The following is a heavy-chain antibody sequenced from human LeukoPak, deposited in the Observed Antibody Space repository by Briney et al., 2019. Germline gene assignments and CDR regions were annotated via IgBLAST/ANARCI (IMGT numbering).Heavy chain of an antibody. Sequence: PGGSLRLSCVASGFTFDDYAMHWVRQAPGKGLEWVSGISWNSGTIGHADSVKGRFTISRDNAKNSLYLQMNSLRAEDTALYYCAKGNNYGQSNPHDYWGQGTLVTVSS. CDR1: GFTFDDYA. CDR2: ISWNSGTI. J-gene: IGHJ4*02. V-gene: IGHV3-9*01. D-gene: IGHD4-17*01. CDR3: AKGNNYGQSNPHDY.